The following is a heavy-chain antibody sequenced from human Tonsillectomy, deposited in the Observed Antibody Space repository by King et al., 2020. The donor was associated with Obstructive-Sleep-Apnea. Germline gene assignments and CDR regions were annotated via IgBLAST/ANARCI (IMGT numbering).Heavy chain of an antibody. Sequence: QLVQSGAEVKKPGASVKVSCKASGYTFTSYYMHWVRQAPGQGLEWMGIINPSGGSTSYAQKFQGRVTMTRDTSTSTVYMELSSLRSEDTAVHYCARGGDIVVVVAAWGAAFDIWGQGTMVTVSS. CDR2: INPSGGST. J-gene: IGHJ3*02. V-gene: IGHV1-46*01. CDR1: GYTFTSYY. D-gene: IGHD2-15*01. CDR3: ARGGDIVVVVAAWGAAFDI.